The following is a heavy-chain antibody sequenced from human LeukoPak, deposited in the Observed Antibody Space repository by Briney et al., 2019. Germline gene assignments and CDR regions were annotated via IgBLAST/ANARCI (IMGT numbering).Heavy chain of an antibody. D-gene: IGHD3-10*01. CDR3: ARHYYGSGRPSSRSQSDDY. CDR2: IYYSGST. V-gene: IGHV4-59*01. CDR1: GGSISSYY. J-gene: IGHJ4*02. Sequence: SETLSLTCTVSGGSISSYYWSWIRQPPGKGLEWIGYIYYSGSTNYNPSLKSRVTISVDTSKNQFSLKLSSVTAADTAVYYCARHYYGSGRPSSRSQSDDYWGQGTLVTVSS.